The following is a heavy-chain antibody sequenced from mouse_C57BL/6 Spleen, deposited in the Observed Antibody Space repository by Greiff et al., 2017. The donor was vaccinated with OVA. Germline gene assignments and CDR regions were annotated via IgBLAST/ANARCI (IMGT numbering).Heavy chain of an antibody. J-gene: IGHJ1*03. D-gene: IGHD1-1*01. CDR2: IWSGGST. CDR3: ARKEGSSWYFDV. CDR1: GFSLTSYG. V-gene: IGHV2-2*01. Sequence: VKLMESGPGLVQPSQSLSITCTVSGFSLTSYGVHWVRQSPGKGLEWLGVIWSGGSTDYNAAFISRLSISKDNSKSQVFFKMNSLQADDTAIYYCARKEGSSWYFDVWGTGTTVTVSS.